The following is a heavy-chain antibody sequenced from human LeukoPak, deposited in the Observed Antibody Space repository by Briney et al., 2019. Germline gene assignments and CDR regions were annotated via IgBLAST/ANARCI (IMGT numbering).Heavy chain of an antibody. Sequence: PSETLSLTCAVYGGSFSGYYWSWIRQPPGKGLEWIGEINHSGSTNYNPSLKSRVTISVDTSKNQFSLKLSSVTAADTAVYYCARRGAAAGWFDPWGQGTLVTVSS. D-gene: IGHD6-13*01. CDR2: INHSGST. CDR1: GGSFSGYY. CDR3: ARRGAAAGWFDP. V-gene: IGHV4-34*01. J-gene: IGHJ5*02.